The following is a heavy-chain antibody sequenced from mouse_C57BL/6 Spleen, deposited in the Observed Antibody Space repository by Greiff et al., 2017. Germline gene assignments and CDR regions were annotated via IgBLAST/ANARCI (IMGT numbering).Heavy chain of an antibody. CDR2: IYPGDGDT. CDR3: ERGSYSNYYWDV. Sequence: QVQLKQSGAELVKPGASVKISCKASGYAFSSYWMNWVKQRPGKGLEWIGQIYPGDGDTNYNGKFKGKATLTADKSSSTAYMQLSSLTSEDSAVYFCERGSYSNYYWDVWGTGTTVTVSS. D-gene: IGHD2-5*01. CDR1: GYAFSSYW. J-gene: IGHJ1*03. V-gene: IGHV1-80*01.